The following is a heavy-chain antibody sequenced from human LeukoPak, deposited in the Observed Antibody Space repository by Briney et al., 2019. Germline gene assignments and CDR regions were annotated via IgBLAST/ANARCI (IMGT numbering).Heavy chain of an antibody. J-gene: IGHJ4*02. CDR1: GGYIRSYY. CDR2: IYYSGTT. D-gene: IGHD4-11*01. V-gene: IGHV4-59*01. CDR3: ARSSPGNYGYNFDY. Sequence: SETLSLTCTVSGGYIRSYYWNWIRQPPGKGLEWIGYIYYSGTTNYNPSLKSRVTISVDTSKNQFSLRLSSVTAAHTAVYYCARSSPGNYGYNFDYWGQGTLVTVSS.